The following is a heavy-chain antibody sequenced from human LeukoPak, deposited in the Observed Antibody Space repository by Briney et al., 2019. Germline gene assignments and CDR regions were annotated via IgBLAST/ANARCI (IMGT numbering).Heavy chain of an antibody. V-gene: IGHV4-59*08. Sequence: SETLSLTCTVSGGSISSYHWSWIRQPPGKGLEWMGYIYYTGSTNYSPSLKSRVTISVDTSKNQFSLQLSSVTAADTAVYYCAGASYVDTAMANWGQGTLVTVSS. CDR2: IYYTGST. CDR3: AGASYVDTAMAN. J-gene: IGHJ4*02. D-gene: IGHD5-18*01. CDR1: GGSISSYH.